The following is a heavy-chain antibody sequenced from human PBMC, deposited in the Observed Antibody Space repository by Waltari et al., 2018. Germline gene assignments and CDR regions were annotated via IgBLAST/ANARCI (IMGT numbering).Heavy chain of an antibody. J-gene: IGHJ4*02. CDR3: ARDQGDDFWSGYYIY. CDR1: GGSISSHY. CDR2: IYYSAST. D-gene: IGHD3-3*01. Sequence: QVQLQESGPGLVKPSETLSLTCTVSGGSISSHYWSWIRQPPGKGLEWIGYIYYSASTNYNPSLTSRVTISVDTSKNQFSLKLSSVTAADTAVYYCARDQGDDFWSGYYIYWGQGTLVTVSS. V-gene: IGHV4-59*11.